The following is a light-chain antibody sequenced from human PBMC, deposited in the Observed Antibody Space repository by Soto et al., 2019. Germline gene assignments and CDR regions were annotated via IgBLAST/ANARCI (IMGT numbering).Light chain of an antibody. CDR1: SSDVGAYNF. J-gene: IGLJ1*01. CDR2: HVH. CDR3: YSYTTSSTYV. V-gene: IGLV2-14*01. Sequence: QSALTQPASVSGSPGQSITISCTGTSSDVGAYNFVSWYQQHPATVPKLMIYHVHNRPSGVSDRFSGSKSGNTASLTISGLQAEDEADYYCYSYTTSSTYVFGPGTKLTVL.